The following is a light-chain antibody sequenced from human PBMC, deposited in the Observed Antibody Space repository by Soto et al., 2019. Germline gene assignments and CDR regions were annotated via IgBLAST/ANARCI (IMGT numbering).Light chain of an antibody. J-gene: IGKJ1*01. CDR3: QQYAGSLT. CDR2: GAS. CDR1: QSVSSSY. Sequence: EIVLTQSPGTLSLSPGERATLSCRASQSVSSSYLAWYQQKPGQAPRLLIYGASSRATGIPDRFSGRGSGTDFTLTISRLEPEDVAVYYCQQYAGSLTFDQGTKVEIK. V-gene: IGKV3-20*01.